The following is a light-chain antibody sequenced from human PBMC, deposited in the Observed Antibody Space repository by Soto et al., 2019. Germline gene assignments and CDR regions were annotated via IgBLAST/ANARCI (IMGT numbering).Light chain of an antibody. J-gene: IGKJ2*02. V-gene: IGKV3-20*01. Sequence: EIVMTQTPGTPSLSPWEGATPSCSASPSDISNNFAWYQQQHGQAPSLLINYSSNRAAGIPSRFSGSGSGTDFTLTISRLAAEDFAVYYCQQYGSRPCTFGEGTKLEIK. CDR1: PSDISNN. CDR3: QQYGSRPCT. CDR2: YSS.